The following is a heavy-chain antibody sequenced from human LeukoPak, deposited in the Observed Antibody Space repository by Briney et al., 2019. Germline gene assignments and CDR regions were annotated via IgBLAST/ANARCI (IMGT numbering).Heavy chain of an antibody. CDR3: AKGYCSGAGRCNRDY. V-gene: IGHV3-7*03. Sequence: GGSLRLSCTASGFTFSSYWMNWVRQAPRKGLEWVANIKQDGSEKYYVDSVKGRFTISRDNAKNSLYLQMNSLRAEDTAAYLCAKGYCSGAGRCNRDYWGQGTLVTVSS. CDR1: GFTFSSYW. J-gene: IGHJ4*02. D-gene: IGHD2-15*01. CDR2: IKQDGSEK.